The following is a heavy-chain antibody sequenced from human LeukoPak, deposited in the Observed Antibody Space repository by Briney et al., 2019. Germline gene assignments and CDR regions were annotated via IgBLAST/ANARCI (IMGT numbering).Heavy chain of an antibody. J-gene: IGHJ4*02. Sequence: SQTLSLTCTVSGGSISSCGYYWSWIRQHPGKGLKWIGYIYYSGSTYYNPSLKSRVTISVDTSKNQFSLKLSSVTAADTAVYYCARGELAPSQVDYWGQGTLVTVSS. V-gene: IGHV4-31*03. D-gene: IGHD1-26*01. CDR3: ARGELAPSQVDY. CDR2: IYYSGST. CDR1: GGSISSCGYY.